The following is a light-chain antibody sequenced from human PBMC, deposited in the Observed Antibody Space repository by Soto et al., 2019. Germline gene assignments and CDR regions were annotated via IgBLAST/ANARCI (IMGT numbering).Light chain of an antibody. V-gene: IGKV3-20*01. CDR3: QHYGRSAYT. CDR1: QSVSSNY. CDR2: GAS. J-gene: IGKJ2*01. Sequence: EIVLTQSPGTLSLSPGESATLSCRASQSVSSNYLAWYQQKPGQAPRLLIYGASSRATGIPDRFSGSGSGTDFTLTISRLKPEDFAVYYCQHYGRSAYTFGQGTTLEIK.